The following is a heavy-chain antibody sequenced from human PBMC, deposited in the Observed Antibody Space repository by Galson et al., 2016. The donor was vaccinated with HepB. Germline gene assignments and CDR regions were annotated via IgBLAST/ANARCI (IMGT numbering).Heavy chain of an antibody. CDR3: ARRTTNSYFGMDV. V-gene: IGHV4-30-2*01. CDR2: IYHSGST. J-gene: IGHJ6*02. D-gene: IGHD1-14*01. Sequence: TLSLTCAVSGGSISSGGYSWSWIRQPPGKGLEWIGYIYHSGSTYYNPSLKSRVTISVDRSKNQFSLKLSSVTAADTAVYYCARRTTNSYFGMDVWGQGTTVIVSS. CDR1: GGSISSGGYS.